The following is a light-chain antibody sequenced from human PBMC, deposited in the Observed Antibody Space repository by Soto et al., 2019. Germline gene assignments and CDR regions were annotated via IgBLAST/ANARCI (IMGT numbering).Light chain of an antibody. CDR2: GNN. Sequence: QSVLTQPPSVSGAPGQRVTISCTGSSSNIGAGSDVHWYQQLPGTAPKLLISGNNNRPSGVPDRFSGSKSGTSASLAITGLQAEDEADYYCQSYDSSLSDMVFVGGTKLTVL. V-gene: IGLV1-40*01. CDR1: SSNIGAGSD. J-gene: IGLJ2*01. CDR3: QSYDSSLSDMV.